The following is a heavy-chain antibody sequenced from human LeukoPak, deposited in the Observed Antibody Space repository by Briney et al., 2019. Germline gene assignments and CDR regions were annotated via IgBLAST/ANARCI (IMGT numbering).Heavy chain of an antibody. CDR2: ISGSGGST. CDR1: GFTFSSYA. V-gene: IGHV3-23*01. CDR3: ARLGNPYDSSPYAFDI. Sequence: GGSLRLSCAASGFTFSSYAMSWVRQAPGKGLEWVSAISGSGGSTYYADSVKGRFTISRENAKNSLYLQMNSLRAGDTAVYYCARLGNPYDSSPYAFDIWGQGTMVTVSS. D-gene: IGHD3-22*01. J-gene: IGHJ3*02.